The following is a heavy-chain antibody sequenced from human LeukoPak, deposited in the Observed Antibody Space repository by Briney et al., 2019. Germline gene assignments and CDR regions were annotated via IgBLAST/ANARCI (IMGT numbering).Heavy chain of an antibody. CDR2: LKQDGSEK. CDR3: ASGYSSDYGGNVY. V-gene: IGHV3-7*01. CDR1: GFTFTNYW. J-gene: IGHJ4*02. D-gene: IGHD4-23*01. Sequence: GGSLRLSCAASGFTFTNYWMNWVRQAPGKGLEWVANLKQDGSEKNYVDSVKGRFTISRDNAKNTLYLQMNSLSTEDTAVYYCASGYSSDYGGNVYWGRGTLVTVSS.